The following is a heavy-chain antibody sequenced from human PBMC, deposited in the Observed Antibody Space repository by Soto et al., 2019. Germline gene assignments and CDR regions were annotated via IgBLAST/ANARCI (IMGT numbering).Heavy chain of an antibody. V-gene: IGHV5-10-1*01. CDR1: GYNFTAFW. J-gene: IGHJ5*01. CDR3: ARVHTSWFDX. CDR2: IDPSDSYT. Sequence: GESLKISCKASGYNFTAFWIHWVRQMPGKGLELLVKIDPSDSYTNYSPSFEGHVTISTYNSITTAYLQWSSLRASDTALYFCARVHTSWFDXWAQGTMFTVSX.